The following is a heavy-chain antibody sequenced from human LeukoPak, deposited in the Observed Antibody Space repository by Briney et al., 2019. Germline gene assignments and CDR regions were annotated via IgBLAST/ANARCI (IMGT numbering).Heavy chain of an antibody. CDR1: GFTFSNAW. D-gene: IGHD6-13*01. V-gene: IGHV3-53*01. CDR2: IYSGGST. CDR3: AREPQQLVRDYGMDV. Sequence: GGSLRLSCAASGFTFSNAWMSWVRQAPGKGLEWVSVIYSGGSTYYADSVKGRFTISRDNSKNTLYLQMNSLRAEDTAVYYCAREPQQLVRDYGMDVWGQGTTVTVSS. J-gene: IGHJ6*02.